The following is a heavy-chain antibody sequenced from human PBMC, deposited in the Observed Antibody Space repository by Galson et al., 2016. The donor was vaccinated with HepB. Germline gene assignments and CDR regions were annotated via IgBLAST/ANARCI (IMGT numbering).Heavy chain of an antibody. V-gene: IGHV5-51*01. CDR2: ISPTDSDT. Sequence: QSGAEVKKPGESLKISCKASGYSFSTYWIAWVRHIPGKGLECMGSISPTDSDTRYNPSFEGQVTMSADKSMTTAYLQWSSLKASDTAMYYCARRSRGRTLTGATNAMDVWGQGTTVTVSS. J-gene: IGHJ6*02. D-gene: IGHD2-8*01. CDR3: ARRSRGRTLTGATNAMDV. CDR1: GYSFSTYW.